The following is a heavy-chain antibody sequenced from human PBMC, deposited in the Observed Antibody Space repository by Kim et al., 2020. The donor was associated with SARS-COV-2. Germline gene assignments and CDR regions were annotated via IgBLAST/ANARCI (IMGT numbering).Heavy chain of an antibody. CDR1: GFTFSNAW. Sequence: GSLRLSCAASGFTFSNAWMSWVRQAPGKGLEWVGRIKSKTDGGTTDYAAPVKGRFTISRDDSKNTLYLQMNSLKTEDTAVYYCMGGGVYYYDNGYWGQGTLVTVSS. CDR3: MGGGVYYYDNGY. V-gene: IGHV3-15*01. D-gene: IGHD3-22*01. CDR2: IKSKTDGGTT. J-gene: IGHJ4*02.